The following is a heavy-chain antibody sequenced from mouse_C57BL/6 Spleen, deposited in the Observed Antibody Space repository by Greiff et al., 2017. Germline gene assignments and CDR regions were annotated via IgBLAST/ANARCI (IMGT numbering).Heavy chain of an antibody. D-gene: IGHD1-3*01. Sequence: QVQLQQSGAELVRPGASVTLSCKASGYTFTDYEMHWVKQTPVHGLEWIGAIDPETGGTAYNQKFKGKAILTADKSSRTAYMELLSLTSEDSAVYYCTRREWGFAYWGQGTLVTVSA. V-gene: IGHV1-15*01. CDR2: IDPETGGT. J-gene: IGHJ3*01. CDR3: TRREWGFAY. CDR1: GYTFTDYE.